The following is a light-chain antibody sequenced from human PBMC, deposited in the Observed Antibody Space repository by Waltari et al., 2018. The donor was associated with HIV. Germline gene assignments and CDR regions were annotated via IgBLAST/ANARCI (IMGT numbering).Light chain of an antibody. Sequence: QSILYSANNKNYLTWYQQKPGQPPKLLIYWASTRESGVPDRFSGSGSGTDFTLTISSLQAEDVAVYYCQQYYSTPWTFGQGTKVEIK. V-gene: IGKV4-1*01. J-gene: IGKJ1*01. CDR1: QSILYSANNKNY. CDR2: WAS. CDR3: QQYYSTPWT.